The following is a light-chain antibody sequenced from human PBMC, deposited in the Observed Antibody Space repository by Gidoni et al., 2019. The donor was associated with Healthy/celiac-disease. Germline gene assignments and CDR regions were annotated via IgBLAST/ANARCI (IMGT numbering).Light chain of an antibody. CDR3: MQALQTPT. J-gene: IGKJ4*01. V-gene: IGKV2-28*01. Sequence: DIVMTQSPLSLPVTPGEPASISCRSSQSLLHSNGYNYLDWYLQKPGQSPQLLIYLGSNRASGVPDRFSSSRSGTDFTLKISRVEAEDVGVYYCMQALQTPTFGGGTKVEIK. CDR2: LGS. CDR1: QSLLHSNGYNY.